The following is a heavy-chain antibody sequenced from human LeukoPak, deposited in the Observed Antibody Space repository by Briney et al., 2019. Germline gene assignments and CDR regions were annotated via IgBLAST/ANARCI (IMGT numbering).Heavy chain of an antibody. CDR3: ARPWGSGFFDY. D-gene: IGHD3-16*01. CDR1: GFTFDDYP. CDR2: TNWDGART. Sequence: GGSLRLSCAASGFTFDDYPMHWVRQAPGKGLEWVSVTNWDGARTDYADSVKGRFIVSRDNGNNSLFLQMKSLRAEDTAVYYCARPWGSGFFDYWGQGTLVTVSS. V-gene: IGHV3-43*01. J-gene: IGHJ4*02.